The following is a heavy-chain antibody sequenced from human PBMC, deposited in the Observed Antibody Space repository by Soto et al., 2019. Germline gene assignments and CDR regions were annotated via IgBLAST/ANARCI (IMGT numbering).Heavy chain of an antibody. CDR2: IDPSDSYT. V-gene: IGHV5-10-1*01. J-gene: IGHJ6*02. Sequence: GKSVKVSCNHSGCRDPASWTSAVRHMNGKGLEWMGRIDPSDSYTNYSPSFQGHVTISADKSISTAYLQWSSLKASVTAMHYCSSKKAPSVIDDWAQETALTVYS. CDR3: SSKKAPSVIDD. CDR1: GCRDPASW.